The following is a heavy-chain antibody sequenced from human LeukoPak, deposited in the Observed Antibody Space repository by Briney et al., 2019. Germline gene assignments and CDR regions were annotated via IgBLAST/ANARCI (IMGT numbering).Heavy chain of an antibody. V-gene: IGHV4-39*07. CDR3: ARELSCSGGSCYSGAAAFDI. J-gene: IGHJ3*02. CDR2: IYYSGST. Sequence: SETLSLTCTVSGGSISSSSYYWGWIRQPPGKGLEWIGSIYYSGSTNYNPSLKSRVTISVDTSKNQFSLKLSSVTAADTAVYYCARELSCSGGSCYSGAAAFDIWGQGTMVTVSS. D-gene: IGHD2-15*01. CDR1: GGSISSSSYY.